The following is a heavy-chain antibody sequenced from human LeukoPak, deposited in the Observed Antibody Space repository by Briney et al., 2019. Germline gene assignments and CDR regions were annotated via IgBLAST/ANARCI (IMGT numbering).Heavy chain of an antibody. V-gene: IGHV4-30-2*01. CDR2: IYHSGST. CDR1: GGSISSGGYS. Sequence: PSETLSLTCAVSGGSISSGGYSWSWIRQPPGKGLEWIGYIYHSGSTYCNPSLKSRVTISVDRSKNQFSLKLSPVTAADTAVYYCARGRRGAFDYWGQGTLVTVSS. D-gene: IGHD1-26*01. CDR3: ARGRRGAFDY. J-gene: IGHJ4*02.